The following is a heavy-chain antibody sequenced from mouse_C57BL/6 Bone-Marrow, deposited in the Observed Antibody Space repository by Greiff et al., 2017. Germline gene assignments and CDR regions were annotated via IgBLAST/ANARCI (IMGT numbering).Heavy chain of an antibody. D-gene: IGHD3-2*01. CDR1: GYTFTSYW. Sequence: QVQLQQPGAELVMPGASVKLSCKASGYTFTSYWMHWVKQRPGQGLEWIGEIDPSDSYTNYNQKFTGQSTLTVDKSSSTAYMQLSSLTSEDSAVYYCANQDKGVPAWFAYWGQGTLVTVSA. CDR2: IDPSDSYT. V-gene: IGHV1-69*01. CDR3: ANQDKGVPAWFAY. J-gene: IGHJ3*01.